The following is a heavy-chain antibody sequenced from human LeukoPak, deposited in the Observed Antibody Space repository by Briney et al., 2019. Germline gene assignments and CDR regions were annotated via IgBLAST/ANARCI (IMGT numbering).Heavy chain of an antibody. D-gene: IGHD2-21*02. Sequence: GGSLRLSCAASRFTFSSYNMKWVRQAPGKGLEWVSSILGSGDRTYYANSVKGRFTISRDNSENTLYLQMNSLRAEDTAVYYCAKDFWYSSYWGQGTLVTVSS. V-gene: IGHV3-23*01. CDR3: AKDFWYSSY. CDR1: RFTFSSYN. J-gene: IGHJ4*02. CDR2: ILGSGDRT.